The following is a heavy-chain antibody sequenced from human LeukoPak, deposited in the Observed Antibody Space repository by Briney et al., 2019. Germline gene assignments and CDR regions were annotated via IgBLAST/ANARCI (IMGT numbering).Heavy chain of an antibody. J-gene: IGHJ4*02. CDR3: ARDHYSSGWADY. V-gene: IGHV3-48*03. Sequence: SYISSCGTTIYYAYSVKRRFTISRDNGKNSLYLKMNRLRGEDTALYYCARDHYSSGWADYWGQGTLVTVSS. D-gene: IGHD6-19*01. CDR2: ISSCGTTI.